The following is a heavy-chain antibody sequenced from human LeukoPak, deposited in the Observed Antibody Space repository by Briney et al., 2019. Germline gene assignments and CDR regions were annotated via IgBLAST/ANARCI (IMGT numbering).Heavy chain of an antibody. CDR1: GGSISSSSYY. CDR2: THYSGST. Sequence: SETLSLTCTVSGGSISSSSYYWGWIRQPPGKGLEWIGSTHYSGSTNYNPSLKSRVTMSVDTSKNQFSLKLSSVTAADTAVYYCARYSSKESYHFDYWGQGTLVTVSS. D-gene: IGHD4-11*01. CDR3: ARYSSKESYHFDY. J-gene: IGHJ4*02. V-gene: IGHV4-39*07.